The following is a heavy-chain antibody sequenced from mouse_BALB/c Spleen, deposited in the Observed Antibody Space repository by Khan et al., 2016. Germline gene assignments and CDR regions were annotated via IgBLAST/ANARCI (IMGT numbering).Heavy chain of an antibody. Sequence: EVELVESGAELVKPGASVKLSCTASGFNIKDTYMHWVKQRPEQGLEWIGRIDPANGNTKYDPKFQGKATITADTSSNTAYLQLSSLTSEDTAAYYCARAPYDYDVGFAYWGQGTLVTVSA. CDR1: GFNIKDTY. V-gene: IGHV14-3*02. D-gene: IGHD2-4*01. CDR3: ARAPYDYDVGFAY. J-gene: IGHJ3*01. CDR2: IDPANGNT.